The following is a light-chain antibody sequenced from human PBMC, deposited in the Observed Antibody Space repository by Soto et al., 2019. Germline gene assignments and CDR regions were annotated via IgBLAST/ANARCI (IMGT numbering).Light chain of an antibody. Sequence: DIQMTQSPSALSASVGDRVTITCRASQSISSWLAWYQPKPGKAPRLLIYDASYFERGVPSRFSGSGSGTEFTRTISDLQPDDLVTYYCQQYNNFWTFGPGTKVEI. J-gene: IGKJ1*01. CDR3: QQYNNFWT. CDR2: DAS. V-gene: IGKV1-5*01. CDR1: QSISSW.